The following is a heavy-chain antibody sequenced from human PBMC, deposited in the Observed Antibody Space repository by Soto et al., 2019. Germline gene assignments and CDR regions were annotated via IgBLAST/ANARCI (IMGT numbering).Heavy chain of an antibody. D-gene: IGHD3-22*01. Sequence: QVQLVQSGAEVKKPGSSVKVSCKASGGTFNSYAISWVRQAPGQGLEWMGGIIPIFGTADYAQKFQGRVTFTALESTSKAYMELRSLRSEDTAVYYCASHYDSGGYYFRGLDYWGQGTLVTVSS. CDR3: ASHYDSGGYYFRGLDY. CDR2: IIPIFGTA. J-gene: IGHJ4*02. V-gene: IGHV1-69*12. CDR1: GGTFNSYA.